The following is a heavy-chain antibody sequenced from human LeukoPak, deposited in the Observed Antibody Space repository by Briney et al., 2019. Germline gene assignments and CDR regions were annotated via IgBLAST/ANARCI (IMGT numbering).Heavy chain of an antibody. CDR1: GGSFSGYY. Sequence: SETLSLTCAVYGGSFSGYYWSWIRQPPGKGLEWIGEINHSGSTNYNPSLKSRVTISVDTSKNQFSLKLSSVTAADTAVYYCARGPNSSGRYVNYWGQGTLVTVSS. V-gene: IGHV4-34*01. J-gene: IGHJ4*02. CDR3: ARGPNSSGRYVNY. D-gene: IGHD6-19*01. CDR2: INHSGST.